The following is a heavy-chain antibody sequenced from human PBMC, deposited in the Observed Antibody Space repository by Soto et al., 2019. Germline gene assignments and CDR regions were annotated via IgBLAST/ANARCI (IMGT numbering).Heavy chain of an antibody. CDR1: GFIFSVSP. CDR2: ISYYGTNK. Sequence: LRLSCAASGFIFSVSPIDWGRQSPCMGPEGVALISYYGTNKFYADSVKGRFTISRDNSKSTLYLQVDSLRPEDAAVYYCARDPKTSGGQHWAFNYFDSWGQGTLVTVS. V-gene: IGHV3-30-3*01. CDR3: ARDPKTSGGQHWAFNYFDS. D-gene: IGHD7-27*01. J-gene: IGHJ4*02.